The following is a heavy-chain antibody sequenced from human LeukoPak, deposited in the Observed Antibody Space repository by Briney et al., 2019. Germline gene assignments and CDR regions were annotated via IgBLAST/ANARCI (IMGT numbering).Heavy chain of an antibody. CDR3: ARGYELYYYYGMDV. V-gene: IGHV1-2*02. J-gene: IGHJ6*02. Sequence: ASVKVSCKASGYTFTGYYMHWVRQAPGQGLEWMGWINPNSGGTNYAQKFQGRVTMTRDTSISTAYMELSRLRSDDTAVYYCARGYELYYYYGMDVWGQGTTVTVSS. CDR2: INPNSGGT. CDR1: GYTFTGYY. D-gene: IGHD1-7*01.